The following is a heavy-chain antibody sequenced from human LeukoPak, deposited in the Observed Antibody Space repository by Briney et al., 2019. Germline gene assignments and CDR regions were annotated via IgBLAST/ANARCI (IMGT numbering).Heavy chain of an antibody. Sequence: SGTLSLTCAVSSGSISSRYWWSWVRQPPGKGLEWIGSIYDSGSTYYNPSLKSRVTISVDTSKNQFSLKLNSVTAADTVVYYCARHYGPWGQGTLVTVSS. CDR3: ARHYGP. CDR1: SGSISSRYW. V-gene: IGHV4-4*02. D-gene: IGHD3-16*01. J-gene: IGHJ5*02. CDR2: IYDSGST.